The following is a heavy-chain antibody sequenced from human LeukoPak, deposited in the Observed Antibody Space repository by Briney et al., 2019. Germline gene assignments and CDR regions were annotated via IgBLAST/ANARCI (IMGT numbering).Heavy chain of an antibody. D-gene: IGHD2-2*01. Sequence: GGSLRLSCAASGFTFSSYALHWVRQAPGKGLEWVAVISYDGSQKYYADSVKGRFTISRDNAKNSLYPQMNSLRAEDTAVYYCAREFGIPAPFDYWGQGTLVTVSS. CDR3: AREFGIPAPFDY. V-gene: IGHV3-30-3*01. CDR2: ISYDGSQK. CDR1: GFTFSSYA. J-gene: IGHJ4*02.